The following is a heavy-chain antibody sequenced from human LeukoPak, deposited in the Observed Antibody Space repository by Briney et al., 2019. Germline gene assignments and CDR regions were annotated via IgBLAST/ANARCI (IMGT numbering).Heavy chain of an antibody. CDR2: ISGSGGGT. D-gene: IGHD3/OR15-3a*01. Sequence: GGSLRLSCAASGFTFSSYAMSWVRQAPGKGLEWASGISGSGGGTYYADSVKGRFTISRGNSENTLYLQMNSLGADDTAVYYCARGRIGPDYWGQGTLVTVSS. J-gene: IGHJ4*02. CDR3: ARGRIGPDY. CDR1: GFTFSSYA. V-gene: IGHV3-23*01.